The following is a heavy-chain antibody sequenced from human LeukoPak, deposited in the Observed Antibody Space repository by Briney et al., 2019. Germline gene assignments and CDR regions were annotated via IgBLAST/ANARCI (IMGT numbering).Heavy chain of an antibody. CDR2: ISTYYGNT. D-gene: IGHD3-9*01. CDR1: GYTFTSFG. V-gene: IGHV1-18*01. Sequence: ASVKVSCKASGYTFTSFGVAWVRQAPGQGLEWMGWISTYYGNTNYAQKLQGRVTMTTDTSTSTAYMELRSLRSDDTAVYYCARARRLRYFDWCPGYWGQGTLVTVSS. J-gene: IGHJ4*02. CDR3: ARARRLRYFDWCPGY.